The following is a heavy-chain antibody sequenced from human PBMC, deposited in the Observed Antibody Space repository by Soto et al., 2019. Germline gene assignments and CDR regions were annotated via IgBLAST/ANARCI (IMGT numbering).Heavy chain of an antibody. V-gene: IGHV4-34*01. CDR1: GGSFSGYY. D-gene: IGHD4-4*01. CDR2: INHSGST. Sequence: SETLSLTCAVYGGSFSGYYWSWIRQPPGKGLEWIGEINHSGSTNYNPSLKSRVTISVDTSKNQFSLKLSSVTAADTAVYYCARTTSNYGDFDYWGQGTLVTVSS. CDR3: ARTTSNYGDFDY. J-gene: IGHJ4*02.